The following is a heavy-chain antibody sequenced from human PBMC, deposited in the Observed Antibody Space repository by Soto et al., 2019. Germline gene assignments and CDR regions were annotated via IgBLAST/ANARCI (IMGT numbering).Heavy chain of an antibody. CDR3: AKKSTSWSSLGPNYGMDV. Sequence: SETLSLTCSVSGGFVSTDDYYWNWIRQPPGKGLEWIGFIYDSGSINYNPSLKSRVTISVDTSKTQFSLKLSSVTAADTATYYCAKKSTSWSSLGPNYGMDVWGHGTTVTDSS. V-gene: IGHV4-61*08. CDR2: IYDSGSI. CDR1: GGFVSTDDYY. D-gene: IGHD3-3*01. J-gene: IGHJ6*02.